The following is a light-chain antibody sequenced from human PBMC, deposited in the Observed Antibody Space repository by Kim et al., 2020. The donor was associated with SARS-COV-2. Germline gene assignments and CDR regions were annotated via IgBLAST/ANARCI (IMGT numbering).Light chain of an antibody. Sequence: PAANSCRSRQGLLHSNEDNYLDWNLQKPGQPPKILFKWGSNRSSGVPDRFRGRGSGTDFTLKIRRVEAEEVGVYYCRKAIQTPRTFGGGTKVDIK. J-gene: IGKJ4*01. CDR3: RKAIQTPRT. CDR1: QGLLHSNEDNY. CDR2: WGS. V-gene: IGKV2-28*01.